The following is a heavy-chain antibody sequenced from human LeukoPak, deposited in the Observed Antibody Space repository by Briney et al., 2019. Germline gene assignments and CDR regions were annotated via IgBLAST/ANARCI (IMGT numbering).Heavy chain of an antibody. CDR3: ARDLNWETY. CDR1: GFTFSTYA. J-gene: IGHJ4*02. Sequence: GGSLRLSCAASGFTFSTYAMTWVRQAPGKGLEWVSYISSSSSTIYYADSVKGRFTISRDNAKNSLYLQMNSLRAEDTAVYYCARDLNWETYWGQGTLVSVSS. V-gene: IGHV3-48*01. CDR2: ISSSSSTI. D-gene: IGHD7-27*01.